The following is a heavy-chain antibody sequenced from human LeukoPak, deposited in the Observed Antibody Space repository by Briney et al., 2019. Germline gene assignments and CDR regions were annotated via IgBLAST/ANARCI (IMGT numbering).Heavy chain of an antibody. V-gene: IGHV3-23*01. J-gene: IGHJ4*02. D-gene: IGHD2-15*01. CDR1: GFTFSAWD. CDR3: AKRHCSGGTCYPLDY. Sequence: GGSLRLSCSASGFTFSAWDMHWVRQAPGKGLEWVSAISASGDRTYYGDSAKGRFTISRDNSKSTLYLQMNSLGAEDTALYYCAKRHCSGGTCYPLDYWGQGTLVTVSS. CDR2: ISASGDRT.